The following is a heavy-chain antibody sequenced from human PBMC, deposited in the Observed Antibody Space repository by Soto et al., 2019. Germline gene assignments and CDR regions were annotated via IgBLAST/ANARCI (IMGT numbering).Heavy chain of an antibody. CDR1: GFTFSSHG. J-gene: IGHJ6*02. CDR3: AKARSVGYCSGGTCERSGMDV. Sequence: LRLSCAASGFTFSSHGMHWVRQAPGKGLEWVAAISYDGSKKYYADSVKGQFTISRDNSRNTQYLQMNSLRAEDTAVYYCAKARSVGYCSGGTCERSGMDVWGQGTTVTVSS. D-gene: IGHD2-15*01. CDR2: ISYDGSKK. V-gene: IGHV3-30*18.